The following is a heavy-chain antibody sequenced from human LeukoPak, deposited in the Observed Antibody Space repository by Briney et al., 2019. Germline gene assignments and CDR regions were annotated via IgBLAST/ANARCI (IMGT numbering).Heavy chain of an antibody. CDR2: IKQDGSEK. CDR3: ARLSTAVAGGDY. J-gene: IGHJ4*02. D-gene: IGHD6-19*01. Sequence: PGGSLRLSCAASGLPFTNSWMSWVRQTPGEGLEWVANIKQDGSEKYYVDSVKGRFTISRDNAKNSLYLQMNSLTAEDTALYYCARLSTAVAGGDYWGQGALVTVSS. V-gene: IGHV3-7*01. CDR1: GLPFTNSW.